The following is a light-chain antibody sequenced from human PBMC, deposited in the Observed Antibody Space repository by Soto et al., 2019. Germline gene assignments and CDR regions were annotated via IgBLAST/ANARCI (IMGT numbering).Light chain of an antibody. Sequence: EIVLTQSPATLSLSPGERATLSCRASQSVSNYLAWYQQKPGQAPRLLIYGASNRATGIPARFSGSGSRTDFTLTISSLEPEDFAVYYCQQRSNWTFTFGPGTKVDIK. V-gene: IGKV3-11*01. J-gene: IGKJ3*01. CDR1: QSVSNY. CDR2: GAS. CDR3: QQRSNWTFT.